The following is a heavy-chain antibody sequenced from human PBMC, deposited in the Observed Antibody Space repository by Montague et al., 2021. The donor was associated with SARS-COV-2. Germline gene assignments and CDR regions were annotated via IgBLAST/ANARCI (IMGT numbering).Heavy chain of an antibody. J-gene: IGHJ4*02. V-gene: IGHV6-1*01. CDR2: TYYRLKWYN. Sequence: CAISGDSVSIKTVARNSNRHSPSRRSHQLRRTYYRLKWYNDYAVSVKSRMTISPDTSKNQFSLLLSSVTPEDRAVYYCARDPRYSLSWSFDYWGQGTLVTVSS. CDR3: ARDPRYSLSWSFDY. CDR1: GDSVSIKTVA. D-gene: IGHD6-13*01.